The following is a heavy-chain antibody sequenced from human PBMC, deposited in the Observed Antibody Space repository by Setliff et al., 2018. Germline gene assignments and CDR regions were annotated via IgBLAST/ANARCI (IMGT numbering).Heavy chain of an antibody. V-gene: IGHV3-7*03. J-gene: IGHJ1*01. D-gene: IGHD6-19*01. CDR3: ARATTSGWRAKYCQH. CDR2: IERDGSEK. CDR1: GFRFNIYW. Sequence: GGSLRLSCAASGFRFNIYWMTWVRQAPGKGLEWVANIERDGSEKSYVDSVKGRFTISRDNAKNSVYLEMNSLRAEDTAVYYCARATTSGWRAKYCQHWGQGTLVTVSS.